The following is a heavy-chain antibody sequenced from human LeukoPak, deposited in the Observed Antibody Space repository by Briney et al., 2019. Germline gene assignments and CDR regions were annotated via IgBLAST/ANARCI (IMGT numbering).Heavy chain of an antibody. CDR3: ARAGPYYYDSSGPTGWFDP. D-gene: IGHD3-22*01. V-gene: IGHV1-69*13. CDR2: IIPIFGTA. J-gene: IGHJ5*02. Sequence: ASVKVSCKASGGTFSSYVISWVRQAPGQGLEWMGGIIPIFGTANYAQKFQGRVTITADESTSTAYMELSSLRSEDTAVYYCARAGPYYYDSSGPTGWFDPWGQGTLVTVSS. CDR1: GGTFSSYV.